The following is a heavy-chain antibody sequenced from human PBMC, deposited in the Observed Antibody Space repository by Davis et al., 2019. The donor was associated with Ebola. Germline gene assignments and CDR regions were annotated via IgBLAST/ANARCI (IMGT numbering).Heavy chain of an antibody. J-gene: IGHJ6*04. Sequence: HSQTLSLTCAISGDSVAGGTGGWNWIRQSPSRGLEWLGRTYYSSKWYTGYAESVKSRINISPDTAKNQFSLHLNSVPPEDTAVYYCARGWLRSGLDVWGKGAAVTVSS. CDR2: TYYSSKWYT. CDR1: GDSVAGGTGG. CDR3: ARGWLRSGLDV. V-gene: IGHV6-1*01. D-gene: IGHD5-12*01.